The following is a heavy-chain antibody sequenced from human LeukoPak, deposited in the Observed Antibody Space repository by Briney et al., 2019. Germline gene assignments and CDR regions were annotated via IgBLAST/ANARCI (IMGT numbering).Heavy chain of an antibody. V-gene: IGHV3-21*01. J-gene: IGHJ4*02. CDR1: GFTFSSYS. D-gene: IGHD5-24*01. CDR3: ARGTVEMATISY. CDR2: ISSSSSYI. Sequence: PGGSLRLSCAASGFTFSSYSMNRVRQAPGKGLEWVSSISSSSSYIYYADSVKGRFTISRDNAKNSLYLQMNSLRAEDTAVYYCARGTVEMATISYWGQGTLVTVSS.